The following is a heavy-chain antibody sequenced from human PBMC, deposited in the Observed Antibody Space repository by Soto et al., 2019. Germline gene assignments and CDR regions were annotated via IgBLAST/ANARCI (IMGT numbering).Heavy chain of an antibody. CDR2: ISWNSGSI. CDR3: AKDGGGGSGSYHYGMDV. J-gene: IGHJ6*02. D-gene: IGHD3-10*01. Sequence: PGGSLRLSCAASGFTFDDYAMHWVRQAPGKGLEWVSGISWNSGSIGYADSVKGRFTISRDNAKNSLYLQMNSLRAEDTALYYCAKDGGGGSGSYHYGMDVWGQGTTVTVSS. V-gene: IGHV3-9*01. CDR1: GFTFDDYA.